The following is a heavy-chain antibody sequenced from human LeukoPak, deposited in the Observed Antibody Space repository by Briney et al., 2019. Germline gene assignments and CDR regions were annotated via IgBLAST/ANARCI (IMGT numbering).Heavy chain of an antibody. V-gene: IGHV3-21*06. D-gene: IGHD1-1*01. J-gene: IGHJ4*02. Sequence: GGSLRLSCAASGFTFSSYSMNWVRQAPGKELEWVSSLTSSRNYIIYADSVKGRFTISRDNAKNSLYLQMNSLRAEDTAVYYCARSVNWNDRGGYFDYWGQGTLVTVSS. CDR3: ARSVNWNDRGGYFDY. CDR2: LTSSRNYI. CDR1: GFTFSSYS.